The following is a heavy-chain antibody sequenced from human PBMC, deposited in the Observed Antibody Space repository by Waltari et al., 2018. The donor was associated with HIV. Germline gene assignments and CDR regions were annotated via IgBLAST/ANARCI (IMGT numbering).Heavy chain of an antibody. D-gene: IGHD1-26*01. CDR2: IYFSGDT. Sequence: QVQLQESGPGLVKPSQTLSLTCVVSGGSINNGNYYWNWIRQPAGKRPEWIGHIYFSGDTHSNPSLKSRLTISVDTAKNQFSLKLSSVTAADTAVYYCARRQRSGSYSRGFDSWGQGALVTVSS. V-gene: IGHV4-61*02. CDR3: ARRQRSGSYSRGFDS. CDR1: GGSINNGNYY. J-gene: IGHJ4*02.